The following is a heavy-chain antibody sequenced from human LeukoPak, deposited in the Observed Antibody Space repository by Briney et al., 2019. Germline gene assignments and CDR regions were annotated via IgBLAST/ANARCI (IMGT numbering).Heavy chain of an antibody. CDR2: IYYSGST. Sequence: PSETLSLTCTVSGGSISSYYWSWIRQPPGKGLGWIGYIYYSGSTNYNPSLKSRVTISVDTSKNQFSLKLSSVTAADTAVYYCARLRSSFITKDFGFDPWGQGTLVTVSS. CDR1: GGSISSYY. J-gene: IGHJ5*02. D-gene: IGHD3-22*01. V-gene: IGHV4-59*01. CDR3: ARLRSSFITKDFGFDP.